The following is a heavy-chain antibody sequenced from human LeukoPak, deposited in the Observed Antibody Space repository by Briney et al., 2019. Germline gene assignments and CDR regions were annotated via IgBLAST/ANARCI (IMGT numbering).Heavy chain of an antibody. J-gene: IGHJ4*02. Sequence: SETLSLTCTVSGGSISSGSYYWSWIRQPAGKGLEWIGRIYTSGSTNYNPSLKSRVTISVDTSKNQCSLKLSSVTAADTAVYYCARGEGDGYNYVGFDYWGQGTLVTVSS. V-gene: IGHV4-61*02. D-gene: IGHD5-24*01. CDR2: IYTSGST. CDR3: ARGEGDGYNYVGFDY. CDR1: GGSISSGSYY.